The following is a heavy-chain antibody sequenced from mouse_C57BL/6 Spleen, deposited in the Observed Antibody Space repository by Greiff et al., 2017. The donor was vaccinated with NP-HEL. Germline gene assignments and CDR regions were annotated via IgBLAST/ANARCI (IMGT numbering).Heavy chain of an antibody. D-gene: IGHD1-1*01. CDR3: ARELLRFNAMDY. CDR1: GYTFTSYT. V-gene: IGHV1-4*01. J-gene: IGHJ4*01. Sequence: VQLQQSGAELARPGASVKMSCKASGYTFTSYTMHWVKQRPGQGLEWIGYINPSSGYTKYNQKFKDKATLTADKSSSTAYMQLSSLTSEDSAVYYCARELLRFNAMDYWGQRTSVTVSS. CDR2: INPSSGYT.